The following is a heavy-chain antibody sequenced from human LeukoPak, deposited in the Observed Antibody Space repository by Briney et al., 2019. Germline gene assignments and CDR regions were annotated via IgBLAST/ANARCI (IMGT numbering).Heavy chain of an antibody. Sequence: GGSLRLSCAASGFIFSSYGMHWVRQAPGKGLEWVAVIWYDGSNKHYADSVKGRFTISRDNSKNTLYLQMNSLRAEDTAVYYCARDNYYDSSGYNAFDIWGQGTMVTVSS. J-gene: IGHJ3*02. CDR1: GFIFSSYG. CDR2: IWYDGSNK. V-gene: IGHV3-33*01. D-gene: IGHD3-22*01. CDR3: ARDNYYDSSGYNAFDI.